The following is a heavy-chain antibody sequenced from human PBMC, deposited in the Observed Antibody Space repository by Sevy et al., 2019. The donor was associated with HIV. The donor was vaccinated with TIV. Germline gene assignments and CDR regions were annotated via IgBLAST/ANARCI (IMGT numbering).Heavy chain of an antibody. J-gene: IGHJ3*02. CDR3: ARGLPLTYYDFWSGPQLDAFDI. Sequence: ASVTVSCKASGYTFTSYDINWVRQATGQGLEWMGWMNPNSGNTGYAQKFQGRVTMTRNTSISTAYMELSSLRSEDTAVYYCARGLPLTYYDFWSGPQLDAFDIWGQGTMVTVSS. CDR2: MNPNSGNT. V-gene: IGHV1-8*01. D-gene: IGHD3-3*01. CDR1: GYTFTSYD.